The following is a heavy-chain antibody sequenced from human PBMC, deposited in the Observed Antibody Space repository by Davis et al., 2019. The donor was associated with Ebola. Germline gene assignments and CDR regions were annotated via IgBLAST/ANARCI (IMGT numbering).Heavy chain of an antibody. J-gene: IGHJ6*02. D-gene: IGHD2-2*01. CDR3: TTDGSGYCSSPSCYHYYYYGMDV. V-gene: IGHV3-15*07. Sequence: WLRQAPGKGLEWVGHIKSKADGGTADYAAPVKGRFTISRDDSKDTVFLQMNSLKTEDTAVYYCTTDGSGYCSSPSCYHYYYYGMDVWGQGTTVTVSS. CDR2: IKSKADGGTA.